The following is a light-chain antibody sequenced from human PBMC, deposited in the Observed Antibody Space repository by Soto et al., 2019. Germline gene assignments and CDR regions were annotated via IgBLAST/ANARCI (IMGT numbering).Light chain of an antibody. Sequence: DVVLTQSPPSLPVTLGQPASISCRSSQSLVYRDGNTHLNWFQQRPGQSPRRLIYMVSTRDSGVPDRFNGSGSGTDFTLKISRVEAEDVGVYYCMQGTHWPPTFGQGTKVEIK. J-gene: IGKJ1*01. CDR2: MVS. V-gene: IGKV2-30*01. CDR1: QSLVYRDGNTH. CDR3: MQGTHWPPT.